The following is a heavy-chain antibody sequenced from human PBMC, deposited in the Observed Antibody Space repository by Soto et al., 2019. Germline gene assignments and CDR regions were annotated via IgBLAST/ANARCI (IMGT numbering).Heavy chain of an antibody. D-gene: IGHD3-3*01. CDR3: ARDFSIFGVVTPDWFDP. CDR2: ISAYNGNT. J-gene: IGHJ5*02. Sequence: ASVKVSCKASGYTFTSYGISWVRQAPGQGLEWMGWISAYNGNTNYAQKLQGRVTMTTDTSTSTAYMELRSLRSDDTAVYYCARDFSIFGVVTPDWFDPWGQGTMVTVSS. V-gene: IGHV1-18*04. CDR1: GYTFTSYG.